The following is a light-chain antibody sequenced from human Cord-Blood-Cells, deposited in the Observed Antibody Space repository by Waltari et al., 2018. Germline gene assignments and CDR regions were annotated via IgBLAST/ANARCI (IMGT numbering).Light chain of an antibody. CDR2: AAS. V-gene: IGKV1-39*01. CDR3: QQSYSTPFT. Sequence: DIQMTQSTSSLSASVGDSVTITCRASQLISSYLTWYQKKPGKLPKHLIYAASSLQSGVPSRFSGSGSGTDFTLTISSLQPEDFATYYCQQSYSTPFTFGPGTKVDIK. J-gene: IGKJ3*01. CDR1: QLISSY.